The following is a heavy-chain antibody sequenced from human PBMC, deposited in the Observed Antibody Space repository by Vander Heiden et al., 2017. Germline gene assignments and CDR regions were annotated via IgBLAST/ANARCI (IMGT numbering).Heavy chain of an antibody. J-gene: IGHJ4*02. CDR3: ASLKGWSGEGVADY. V-gene: IGHV3-53*01. Sequence: EVQLVESGGDWIQPGGSLRLPREASGFTVSSKYMYWVRQAPGKGLELVSVIYRGGGTYYPDSVKGRFTVSRDNSKNTLYLQMNSLRAEDTAVYYCASLKGWSGEGVADYWGQGALVTVSS. CDR1: GFTVSSKY. D-gene: IGHD3-10*01. CDR2: IYRGGGT.